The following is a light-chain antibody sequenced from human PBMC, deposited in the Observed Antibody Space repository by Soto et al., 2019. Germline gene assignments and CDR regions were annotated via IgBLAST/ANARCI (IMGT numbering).Light chain of an antibody. Sequence: ENVLTQSPGTLSLSPRERATLSCRASQSVDSNFLAWYQQKPGQAPRLLIYGASTRAAGVPDRFSGSGSGTDFTLTITRLEPEDFAVYYCQQYGRSPLMYTFGQGTKLGVK. CDR2: GAS. CDR1: QSVDSNF. J-gene: IGKJ2*01. V-gene: IGKV3-20*01. CDR3: QQYGRSPLMYT.